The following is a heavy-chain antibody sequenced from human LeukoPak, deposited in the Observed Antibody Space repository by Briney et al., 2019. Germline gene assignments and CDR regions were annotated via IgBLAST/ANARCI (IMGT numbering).Heavy chain of an antibody. V-gene: IGHV3-21*04. CDR1: GFPFSSYS. CDR3: AADSSSWYPVDFDY. D-gene: IGHD6-13*01. J-gene: IGHJ4*02. CDR2: ISSSSSYI. Sequence: GGSLRLSCAASGFPFSSYSMNWVRHAPGKGLEWVSSISSSSSYIYYADSVKGRFTISRDNAKSSLYLKMNSLRAEDSALYDCAADSSSWYPVDFDYWGQRTLLTVSS.